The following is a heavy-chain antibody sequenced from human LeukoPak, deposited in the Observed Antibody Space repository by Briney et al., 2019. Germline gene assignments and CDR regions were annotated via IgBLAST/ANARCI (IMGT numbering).Heavy chain of an antibody. V-gene: IGHV3-48*03. CDR2: ISSSGSTI. D-gene: IGHD6-13*01. CDR3: ARDWAAAGFDY. CDR1: GFTFSSNG. J-gene: IGHJ4*02. Sequence: GGSLRLSCVASGFTFSSNGMNWVRQAPGKGLEWVSYISSSGSTIYYADSVKGRFTISRDNAKNSLYLQMNSLRAEDTAVYYCARDWAAAGFDYWGQGTLVTVSS.